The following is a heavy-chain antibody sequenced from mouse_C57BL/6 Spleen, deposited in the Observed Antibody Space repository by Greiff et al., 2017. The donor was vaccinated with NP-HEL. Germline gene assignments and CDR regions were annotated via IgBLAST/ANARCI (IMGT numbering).Heavy chain of an antibody. J-gene: IGHJ3*01. CDR1: GYSITSGYY. D-gene: IGHD3-2*02. CDR2: ISYDGSN. Sequence: EVKLQESGPGLVKPSQSLSLTCSVTGYSITSGYYWNWIRQFPGNKLEWMGYISYDGSNNYNPSLKNRISITRDTSKNQFFLKLNSVTTEDTATYYCARDSETAQAKGFAYWGQGTLVTVSA. V-gene: IGHV3-6*01. CDR3: ARDSETAQAKGFAY.